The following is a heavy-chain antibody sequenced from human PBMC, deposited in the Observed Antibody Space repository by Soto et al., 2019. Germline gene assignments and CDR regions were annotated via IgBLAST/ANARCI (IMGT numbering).Heavy chain of an antibody. Sequence: PGESLKISCKGSGYSFAGYWITWVRQKPGRGLEWMGRIDPSDSQTYYSPSFRGHVTISATKSITTVFLQWSSLRASDTAMYYCARQIYDSDTGPNFQYYFDSWGQGTPVTVSS. CDR2: IDPSDSQT. D-gene: IGHD3-22*01. CDR1: GYSFAGYW. CDR3: ARQIYDSDTGPNFQYYFDS. V-gene: IGHV5-10-1*01. J-gene: IGHJ4*02.